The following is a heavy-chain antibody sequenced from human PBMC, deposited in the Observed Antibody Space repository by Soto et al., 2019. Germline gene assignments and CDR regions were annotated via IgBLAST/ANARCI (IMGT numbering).Heavy chain of an antibody. Sequence: SVKVSCKASGGTFSSYTISWVRQAPGQGLEWMGRIIPILGIANYAQKFQGRVTITADKSTSTAYMELSSLRSEDTAVYYCARDLVSSSNPYYYGMDVWGQGTTVTVSS. V-gene: IGHV1-69*04. CDR1: GGTFSSYT. J-gene: IGHJ6*02. D-gene: IGHD6-13*01. CDR2: IIPILGIA. CDR3: ARDLVSSSNPYYYGMDV.